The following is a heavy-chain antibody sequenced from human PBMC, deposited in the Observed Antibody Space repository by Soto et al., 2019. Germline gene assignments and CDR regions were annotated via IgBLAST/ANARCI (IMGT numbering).Heavy chain of an antibody. D-gene: IGHD2-2*02. CDR1: AGSISSYY. V-gene: IGHV4-4*07. CDR3: ARDRKGCSSTSCYRYYYYYGMDV. CDR2: IYTSGST. Sequence: SETLSLTCTVSAGSISSYYCRWIRQPAGTGLEWIGRIYTSGSTNYNPSLKSRVTMSVDTSKNQFSLKLSSVTAADTAVYYCARDRKGCSSTSCYRYYYYYGMDVWGQGTTVT. J-gene: IGHJ6*02.